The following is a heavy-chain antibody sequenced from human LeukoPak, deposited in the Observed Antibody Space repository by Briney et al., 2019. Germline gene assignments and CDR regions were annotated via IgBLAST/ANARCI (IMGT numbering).Heavy chain of an antibody. V-gene: IGHV4-61*01. CDR2: ISYSGGT. CDR1: GGSLSSGSYY. CDR3: ARGVPSGSRGLDV. Sequence: PSETLSLTCTVSGGSLSSGSYYWGWIRQPPEKGLEWSGYISYSGGTYYNPSLKSRVTISVDTSKSQFSLRLSSVTAADTAVYYCARGVPSGSRGLDVWGQGTTVT. D-gene: IGHD3-10*01. J-gene: IGHJ6*02.